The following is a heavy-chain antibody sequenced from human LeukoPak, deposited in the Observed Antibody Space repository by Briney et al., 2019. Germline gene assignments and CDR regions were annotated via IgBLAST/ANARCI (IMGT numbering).Heavy chain of an antibody. D-gene: IGHD3-22*01. J-gene: IGHJ4*02. V-gene: IGHV3-30*02. CDR3: ARYYYDSSGRQGHYFDY. CDR2: IRYDGSNK. Sequence: PGGSLRLSCVASGFTFSSYGMHWVRQAPGKGLEWVAFIRYDGSNKYYADSVKGRFTISRDNAKNSLYLQMNSLRAEDTALYHCARYYYDSSGRQGHYFDYWGQGTLVTVSS. CDR1: GFTFSSYG.